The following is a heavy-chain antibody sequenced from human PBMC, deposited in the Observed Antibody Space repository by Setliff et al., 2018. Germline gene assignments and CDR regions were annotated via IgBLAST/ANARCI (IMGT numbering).Heavy chain of an antibody. D-gene: IGHD5-18*01. CDR3: ATFRGYTYGYDY. V-gene: IGHV1-69*05. CDR2: TIPMFGTT. J-gene: IGHJ4*02. Sequence: SVKVSCKASGGTFSSYGISWVRQAPGQGLEWMGGTIPMFGTTNYAQKFQGRVKIITDESTSTAYMELSSLTSADTAVYYCATFRGYTYGYDYWGQGTLVTVSS. CDR1: GGTFSSYG.